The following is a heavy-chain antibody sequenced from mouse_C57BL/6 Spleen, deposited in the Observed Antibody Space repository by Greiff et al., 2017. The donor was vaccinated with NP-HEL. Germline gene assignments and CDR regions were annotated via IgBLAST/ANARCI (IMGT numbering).Heavy chain of an antibody. CDR3: ATGSHWYFDV. J-gene: IGHJ1*03. CDR1: GYTFTDYN. CDR2: INPNNGGT. V-gene: IGHV1-22*01. Sequence: EVQLQQSGPELVKPGASVKMSCKASGYTFTDYNMHWVKQSHGKSLEWIGYINPNNGGTSYNQKFKGKATLTVNKSSSTAYMKLRSLTSEDSAVYYCATGSHWYFDVWGTGTTVTVSS.